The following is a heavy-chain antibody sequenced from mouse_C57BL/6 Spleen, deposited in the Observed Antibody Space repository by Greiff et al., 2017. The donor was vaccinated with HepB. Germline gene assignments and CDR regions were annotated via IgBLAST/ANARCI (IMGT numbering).Heavy chain of an antibody. CDR3: ARSSYYGSSYWYFDV. J-gene: IGHJ1*03. D-gene: IGHD1-1*01. V-gene: IGHV1-47*01. Sequence: QVQLKESGAELVKPGASVKMSCKASGYTFTTYPIEWMKQNHGKSLEWIGNFHPYNDDTKYNEKFKGKATLTVEKSSSTFYLELSRLTSDDSAVYYCARSSYYGSSYWYFDVWGTGTTVTVSS. CDR1: GYTFTTYP. CDR2: FHPYNDDT.